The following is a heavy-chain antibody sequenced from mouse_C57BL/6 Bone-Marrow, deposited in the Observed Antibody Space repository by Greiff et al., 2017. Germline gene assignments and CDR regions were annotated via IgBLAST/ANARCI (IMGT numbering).Heavy chain of an antibody. J-gene: IGHJ2*01. D-gene: IGHD1-1*02. V-gene: IGHV5-12*01. CDR1: GFTFSDYY. CDR3: ARHHGYLDY. CDR2: ISNGGGST. Sequence: EVKLVESGGGLVQPGGSLKLSCAASGFTFSDYYMYWVRQTPEKRLEWVAYISNGGGSTYYPDTVKGRFTISRDNAKNTLYLQMSRLKSEDTAMYYCARHHGYLDYWGQGTTLTVSS.